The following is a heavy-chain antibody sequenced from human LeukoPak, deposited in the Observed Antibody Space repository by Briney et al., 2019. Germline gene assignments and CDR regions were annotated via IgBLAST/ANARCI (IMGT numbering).Heavy chain of an antibody. CDR3: AKGIGRTGSSGNLDFRRSVGWDAFDV. CDR2: IGSRGVSA. Sequence: GGSLRLSCAASGFTFSSYEMNWVRQAPGKGLEWVSAIGSRGVSAYYADSVKGRFSISRDNSKNTVYLQMNSLRAEDTAVYFCAKGIGRTGSSGNLDFRRSVGWDAFDVWGQGTLVTVSS. V-gene: IGHV3-23*01. J-gene: IGHJ3*01. CDR1: GFTFSSYE. D-gene: IGHD3-10*01.